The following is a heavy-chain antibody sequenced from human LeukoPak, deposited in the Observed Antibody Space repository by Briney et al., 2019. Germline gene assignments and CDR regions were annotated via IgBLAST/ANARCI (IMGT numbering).Heavy chain of an antibody. D-gene: IGHD1-26*01. CDR2: ISSSSTYI. V-gene: IGHV3-21*06. CDR3: ARDLSGSYYGY. CDR1: GFTFSSYS. J-gene: IGHJ4*02. Sequence: GGSLRLSCAASGFTFSSYSMNWVRQAPGKGLEWVSSISSSSTYIYYADPVKGRFTISRDNAKNSLYLQMNSLRAEDTAVYYCARDLSGSYYGYWGQGTLVTVSS.